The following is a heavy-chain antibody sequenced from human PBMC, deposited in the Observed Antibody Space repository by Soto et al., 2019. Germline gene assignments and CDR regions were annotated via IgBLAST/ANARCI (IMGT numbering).Heavy chain of an antibody. D-gene: IGHD6-13*01. CDR1: GFNFSDYY. CDR2: ISSSSSYT. J-gene: IGHJ5*02. Sequence: GGSLRLSCAASGFNFSDYYMSWIRQAPGKGLEWVSYISSSSSYTNYADSVKGRFTISRDNAKNSLYLQMNSLRAEDTAVYYCAREGVAAAGTFNWFDPWGQGTLVTVSS. CDR3: AREGVAAAGTFNWFDP. V-gene: IGHV3-11*06.